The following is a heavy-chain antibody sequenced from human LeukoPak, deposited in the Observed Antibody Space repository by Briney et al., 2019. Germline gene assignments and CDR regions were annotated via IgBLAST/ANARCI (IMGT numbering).Heavy chain of an antibody. D-gene: IGHD1-1*01. CDR2: ISYDGSNK. J-gene: IGHJ1*01. CDR1: GFTFSSYA. V-gene: IGHV3-30-3*01. Sequence: GRSLRLSCAASGFTFSSYAMHWVRQAPGKGLEWVAVISYDGSNKYYADSVKGRFTISRDNSKNTLYLQMNSLRAEDTAVYYCATAGRNDPAEYFQHWGQGTLVTVPS. CDR3: ATAGRNDPAEYFQH.